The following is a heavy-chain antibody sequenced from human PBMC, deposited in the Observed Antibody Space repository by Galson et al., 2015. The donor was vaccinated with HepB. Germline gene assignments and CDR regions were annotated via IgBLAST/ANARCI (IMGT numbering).Heavy chain of an antibody. D-gene: IGHD3-3*02. Sequence: SLRLSCAASGFTFSGYPMLWVRQAPGKGLEWVAIISYDGSNKYYADSVKGQFTVSRDNSKNTLYLQMNSLKAEDTAVYYCSTGTPISYWGQGTLVTVSS. CDR1: GFTFSGYP. J-gene: IGHJ4*02. CDR3: STGTPISY. CDR2: ISYDGSNK. V-gene: IGHV3-30-3*01.